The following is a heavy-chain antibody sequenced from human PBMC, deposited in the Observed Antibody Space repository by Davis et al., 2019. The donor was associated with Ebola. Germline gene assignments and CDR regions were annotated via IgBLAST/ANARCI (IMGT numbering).Heavy chain of an antibody. V-gene: IGHV4-34*01. Sequence: SETLSLTCTVSGGSISSYYWSWIRQPPGKGLEWIGEINHSGSTNYNPSLKSRVTISVDTSKNQFSLKLSSVTAADTAVYYCARTRIVVHYYYYGMDVWGQGTTVTVSS. D-gene: IGHD3-22*01. CDR2: INHSGST. CDR1: GGSISSYY. J-gene: IGHJ6*02. CDR3: ARTRIVVHYYYYGMDV.